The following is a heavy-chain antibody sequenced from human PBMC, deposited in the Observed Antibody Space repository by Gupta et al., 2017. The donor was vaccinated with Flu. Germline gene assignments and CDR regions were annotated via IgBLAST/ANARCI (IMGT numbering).Heavy chain of an antibody. D-gene: IGHD6-6*01. V-gene: IGHV3-15*01. CDR1: GFTFSNAW. CDR2: IKSKTDGGTT. CDR3: TTDFPKGGRIAAIINWFDP. Sequence: EVQLVESGGGLVKPGGSLRLSCAASGFTFSNAWMSWVRQAPGKGLEWVGRIKSKTDGGTTDYAAPVKGRFTISRDDSKNTLYLQMNSLKTEDTAVYYCTTDFPKGGRIAAIINWFDPWGQGTLVTVSS. J-gene: IGHJ5*02.